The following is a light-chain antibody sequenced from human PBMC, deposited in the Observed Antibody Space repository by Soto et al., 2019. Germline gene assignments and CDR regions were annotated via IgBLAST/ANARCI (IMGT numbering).Light chain of an antibody. Sequence: ENVLTQSPGTLSLSPGERATLSCRASQSIGSSYLAWYQQKPGHAPRLIIYGTSSRATGIPDRFSGSGSGTDFTLTISRLEPEDFAVYYCQPFGSSWLPFGHAAKVDI. CDR2: GTS. V-gene: IGKV3-20*01. CDR3: QPFGSSWLP. CDR1: QSIGSSY. J-gene: IGKJ1*01.